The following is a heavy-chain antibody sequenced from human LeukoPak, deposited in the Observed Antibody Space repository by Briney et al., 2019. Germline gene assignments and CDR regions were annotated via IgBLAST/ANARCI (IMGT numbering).Heavy chain of an antibody. V-gene: IGHV1-46*01. CDR3: ARDRSSRITIFGVVKWLFDY. D-gene: IGHD3-3*01. Sequence: ASVKVSCKASGYTFTSYYMHWVRQAPGQGLEWMGIINPSGGSTSYAQKFQGRVTMTRDTSISTAYMELSRLRSDDTAVYYCARDRSSRITIFGVVKWLFDYWGQGTLVTVSS. CDR1: GYTFTSYY. J-gene: IGHJ4*02. CDR2: INPSGGST.